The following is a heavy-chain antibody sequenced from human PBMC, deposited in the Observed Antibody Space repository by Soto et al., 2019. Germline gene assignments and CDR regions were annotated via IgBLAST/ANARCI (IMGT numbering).Heavy chain of an antibody. J-gene: IGHJ4*02. CDR3: ARDWGYCSGGSCRSIFDY. D-gene: IGHD2-15*01. Sequence: GXSVKVSCKASGYTFTSYAMHWVRQAPGQRLEWMGWINAGNGNTKYSQKFQNRVTITRDTSASTAYMELSSLRSEDTAVYYCARDWGYCSGGSCRSIFDYWGQGTLVTVSS. CDR1: GYTFTSYA. CDR2: INAGNGNT. V-gene: IGHV1-3*01.